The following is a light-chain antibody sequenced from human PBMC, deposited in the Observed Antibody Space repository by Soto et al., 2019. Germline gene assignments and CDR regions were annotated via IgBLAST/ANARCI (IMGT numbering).Light chain of an antibody. CDR1: QSVSSTY. V-gene: IGKV3-20*01. CDR2: GAS. J-gene: IGKJ2*01. Sequence: EIVLTQSPDTLSLSPGARATLSCRASQSVSSTYLAWYQQKPGQAPRLLIYGASSRATGIPDRFSGSGSGTDLTRTISRLEPDDFAVDYGQHYCGFYTVGQVTRLEIE. CDR3: QHYCGFYT.